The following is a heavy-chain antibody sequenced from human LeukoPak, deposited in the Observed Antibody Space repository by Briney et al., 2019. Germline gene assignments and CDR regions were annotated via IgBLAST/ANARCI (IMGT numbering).Heavy chain of an antibody. Sequence: GESLKISCKGSGYSFTNYWIAWVRQMPGKGLEWMGIIYPADSDTRYSPSFQGQVTISADKSISTAYLQWSSLKASDTAMYYCAINSGTNPYYFDYWGQGTLVTVSS. CDR1: GYSFTNYW. D-gene: IGHD3-10*01. J-gene: IGHJ4*02. V-gene: IGHV5-51*01. CDR2: IYPADSDT. CDR3: AINSGTNPYYFDY.